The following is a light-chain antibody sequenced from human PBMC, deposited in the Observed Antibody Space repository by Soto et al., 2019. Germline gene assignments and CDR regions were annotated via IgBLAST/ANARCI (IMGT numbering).Light chain of an antibody. CDR3: QENNIFTRS. V-gene: IGKV1-12*01. CDR2: DAS. J-gene: IGKJ1*01. Sequence: DIQMTQSPSSVSASVGDRVTITCRASQDISRWLAWYQQKPGKAPRLLIYDASNLESGAPSRFSGSGCGTDFTITISSLQPEDSATYYCQENNIFTRSFGRGTKVEVK. CDR1: QDISRW.